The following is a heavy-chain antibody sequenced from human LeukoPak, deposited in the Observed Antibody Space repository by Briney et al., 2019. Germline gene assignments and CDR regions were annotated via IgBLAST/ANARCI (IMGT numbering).Heavy chain of an antibody. J-gene: IGHJ4*02. V-gene: IGHV3-11*01. CDR3: ARGPDYVDPY. D-gene: IGHD3-10*02. CDR1: GFHFTDHH. CDR2: ITSSGTTT. Sequence: GGPLRHSRSPSGFHFTDHHVSWLAVSPEEGGGCIAYITSSGTTTEYADSVKGGFTISRVNAKNSLYLQMNSLRPDDSAVYCCARGPDYVDPYWGQGTLVTVSS.